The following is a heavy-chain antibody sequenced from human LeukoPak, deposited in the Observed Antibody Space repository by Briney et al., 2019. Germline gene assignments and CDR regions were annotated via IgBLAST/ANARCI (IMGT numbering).Heavy chain of an antibody. CDR3: ARGPPVGSGYYYYYYYMDV. CDR1: GYSISSGYY. CDR2: IYHSGST. V-gene: IGHV4-38-2*02. J-gene: IGHJ6*03. Sequence: SETLSLTCTVSGYSISSGYYWGWIRQPPGKGLEWIGSIYHSGSTYYNPSLKSRVTISVDTSKNQFSLKLSSVTAADTAVYYCARGPPVGSGYYYYYYYMDVWGKGTTVTVSS. D-gene: IGHD3-3*01.